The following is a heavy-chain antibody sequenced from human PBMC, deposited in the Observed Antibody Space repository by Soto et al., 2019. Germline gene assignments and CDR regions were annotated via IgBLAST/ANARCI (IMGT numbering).Heavy chain of an antibody. D-gene: IGHD3-9*01. J-gene: IGHJ4*02. CDR1: GFTFSSYG. Sequence: GGSLRLSCAASGFTFSSYGMHWVRQAPGKGLEWVAVIWYDGSNKYYADSVKGRFTISRDNSKNTLYLQMNSLRAEDTAVYYCAREAFLDYDILTGYTNFAYWGQGTLVTVSS. V-gene: IGHV3-33*01. CDR2: IWYDGSNK. CDR3: AREAFLDYDILTGYTNFAY.